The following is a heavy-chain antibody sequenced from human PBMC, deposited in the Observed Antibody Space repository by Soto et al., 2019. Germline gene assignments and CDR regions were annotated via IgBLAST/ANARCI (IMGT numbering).Heavy chain of an antibody. J-gene: IGHJ3*02. D-gene: IGHD4-17*01. CDR1: GGTFSSYT. Sequence: QVQLVQSGAEVKKPGSSVKVSCKASGGTFSSYTISWVRQAPGQGLEWMGRIIPILGIANYAKKFQGRVTITADKTTSTAYMELSMLRSENTAGDYWAGWGGDYGDYDAFDIWGQGTMVTVSS. CDR3: AGWGGDYGDYDAFDI. CDR2: IIPILGIA. V-gene: IGHV1-69*02.